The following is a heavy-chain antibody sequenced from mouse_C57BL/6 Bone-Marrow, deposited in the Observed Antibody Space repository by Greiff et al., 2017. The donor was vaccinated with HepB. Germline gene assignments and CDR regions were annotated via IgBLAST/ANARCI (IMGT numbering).Heavy chain of an antibody. D-gene: IGHD1-1*01. V-gene: IGHV2-2*01. J-gene: IGHJ1*03. CDR2: IWSGGST. CDR3: ARTSYYYGSSYRYFDV. CDR1: GFSLTSYG. Sequence: VKVVESGPGLVQPSQSLSITCTVSGFSLTSYGVHWVRQSPGKGLEWLGVIWSGGSTDYNAAFISRLSISKDNSKSQVFFKMNSLQADDTAIYYCARTSYYYGSSYRYFDVWGTGTTVTVSS.